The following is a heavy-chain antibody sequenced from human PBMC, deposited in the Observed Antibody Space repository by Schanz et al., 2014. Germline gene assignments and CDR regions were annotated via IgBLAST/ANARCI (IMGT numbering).Heavy chain of an antibody. CDR3: AFDRDDAYDI. J-gene: IGHJ3*02. Sequence: QVQLVQSGAELKNPGASVKVSCKASGYTFTGHHIHWVRQAPGQGLEWMGRIYLSDGSTRYAQKFQGRVTVTRDTSTTTVYMDLXXXXXXXTAVYYCAFDRDDAYDIWGQGTTVTVSS. D-gene: IGHD3-9*01. CDR2: IYLSDGST. CDR1: GYTFTGHH. V-gene: IGHV1-46*01.